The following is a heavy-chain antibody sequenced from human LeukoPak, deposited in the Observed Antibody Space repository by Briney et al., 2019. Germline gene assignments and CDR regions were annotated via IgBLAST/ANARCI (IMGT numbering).Heavy chain of an antibody. Sequence: SGTLSLTCAVSGGSISSSNWWSWVRQPPGKGLEWIGETYHSGSTNYNPSLKSRVTISVDKSKNQFSLKLSSVTAADTAVYYCASRDVLLWFGELSGFDYWGQGTLVTVSS. CDR2: TYHSGST. CDR1: GGSISSSNW. D-gene: IGHD3-10*01. J-gene: IGHJ4*02. CDR3: ASRDVLLWFGELSGFDY. V-gene: IGHV4-4*02.